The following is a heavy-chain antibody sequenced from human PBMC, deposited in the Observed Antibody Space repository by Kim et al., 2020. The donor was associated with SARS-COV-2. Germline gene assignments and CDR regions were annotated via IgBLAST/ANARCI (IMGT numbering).Heavy chain of an antibody. D-gene: IGHD3-3*01. J-gene: IGHJ6*03. CDR2: INAGNGNT. Sequence: ASVKVSCKASGYTFTSYAMHWVRQAPGQRLEWMGWINAGNGNTKYSQKFQGRVTITRDTSASTAYMEPSSLRSEDTAVYYCARAFREVTIFGVVITREAGYSYMDVWGKGTTVTVSS. CDR1: GYTFTSYA. V-gene: IGHV1-3*01. CDR3: ARAFREVTIFGVVITREAGYSYMDV.